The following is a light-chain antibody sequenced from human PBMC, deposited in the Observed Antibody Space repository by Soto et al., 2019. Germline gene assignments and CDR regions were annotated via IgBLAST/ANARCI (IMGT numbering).Light chain of an antibody. CDR1: SSDIGGYDY. Sequence: QSALTQPASVSGSPGQSITISCTGTSSDIGGYDYVSWYQQHPGKPPKLMIYEVSNRPSGVSNRFSGSKSGNTASLTISGLQAEDEADYYCTSYTSSTTNYVFGSGTKLTVL. J-gene: IGLJ1*01. CDR2: EVS. CDR3: TSYTSSTTNYV. V-gene: IGLV2-14*01.